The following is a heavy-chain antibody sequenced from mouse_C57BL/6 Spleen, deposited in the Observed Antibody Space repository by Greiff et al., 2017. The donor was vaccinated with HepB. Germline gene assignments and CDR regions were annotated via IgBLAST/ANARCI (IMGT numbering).Heavy chain of an antibody. CDR3: ARYGDDYDGFAY. CDR1: GYTFTSYW. D-gene: IGHD2-4*01. V-gene: IGHV1-55*01. CDR2: IYPGSGST. J-gene: IGHJ3*01. Sequence: QVQLKQPGAELVKPGASVKMSCKASGYTFTSYWITWVKQRPGQGLEWIGDIYPGSGSTNYNEKFKSKATLTVDTSSSTAYMQLSSLTSEDSAVYYCARYGDDYDGFAYWGQGTLVTVSA.